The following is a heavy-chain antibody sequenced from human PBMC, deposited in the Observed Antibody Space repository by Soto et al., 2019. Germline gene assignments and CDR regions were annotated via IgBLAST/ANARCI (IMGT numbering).Heavy chain of an antibody. CDR3: VRGRLIAVSTLPLFDS. D-gene: IGHD6-25*01. V-gene: IGHV3-33*01. CDR1: GFTVSNIG. J-gene: IGHJ4*02. Sequence: GGFLRLSCVASGFTVSNIGMHWVRQAPGKGLEWVAVIWFDGSREYYADSVRGRFTISRDNSKNTLYLQMNSLRADDSALYYCVRGRLIAVSTLPLFDSWGQGLLVTVSS. CDR2: IWFDGSRE.